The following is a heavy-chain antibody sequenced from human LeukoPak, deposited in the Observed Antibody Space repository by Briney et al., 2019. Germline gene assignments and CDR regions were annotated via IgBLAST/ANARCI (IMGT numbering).Heavy chain of an antibody. Sequence: PSETLSLTCTVSGGSISSYYWSWIRQPPGKGLEWIGYIYYSGSTNYNPSLKSRVTISVDTSKNQFSLKLSSVTAADTAVYYCATAWDTTIFGVGNWFDPWGQGTLVTVSS. CDR1: GGSISSYY. V-gene: IGHV4-59*01. D-gene: IGHD3-3*01. CDR3: ATAWDTTIFGVGNWFDP. CDR2: IYYSGST. J-gene: IGHJ5*02.